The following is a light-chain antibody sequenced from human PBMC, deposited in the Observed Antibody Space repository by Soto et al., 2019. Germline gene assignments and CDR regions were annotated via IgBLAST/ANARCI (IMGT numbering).Light chain of an antibody. CDR3: QQYNSYSST. V-gene: IGKV1-5*01. Sequence: DIHMTQSPSTLSASVGDRVTITCRASQSISSWLAWYKQKPGKAPTLLIYDASILESGVPSRFSGAGSGTDFTLTISSLQPDDFATYYCQQYNSYSSTFGQGTKVEIK. J-gene: IGKJ1*01. CDR1: QSISSW. CDR2: DAS.